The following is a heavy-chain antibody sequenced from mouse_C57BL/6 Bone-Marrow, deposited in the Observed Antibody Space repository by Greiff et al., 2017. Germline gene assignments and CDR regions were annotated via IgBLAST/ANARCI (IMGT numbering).Heavy chain of an antibody. CDR1: GYAFSSSW. D-gene: IGHD2-3*01. CDR3: ARYPLGWF. Sequence: VQLQQSGPELVKPGASVKISCKASGYAFSSSWMNWVKQRPGKGLEWIGRIYPGDGDTNYNGKFKGKATLTADKSSSTAYMQLSSLTSEDSAVYFCARYPLGWFGGQGTTLTVSS. V-gene: IGHV1-82*01. J-gene: IGHJ2*01. CDR2: IYPGDGDT.